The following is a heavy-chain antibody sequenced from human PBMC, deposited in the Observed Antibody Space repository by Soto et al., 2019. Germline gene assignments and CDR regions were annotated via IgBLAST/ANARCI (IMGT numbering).Heavy chain of an antibody. CDR1: GYSFTSYW. J-gene: IGHJ6*02. CDR2: IYPGDSDT. Sequence: GESLKISCKGSGYSFTSYWIGWVRQMPGKGLEWMGIIYPGDSDTGYSPSFQGQVTISADKSISTAYLQWSSLKASDTAMYYCARQSSNGYDSSGYYRPSYYYGMDVWGQGTTVTVSS. CDR3: ARQSSNGYDSSGYYRPSYYYGMDV. V-gene: IGHV5-51*01. D-gene: IGHD3-22*01.